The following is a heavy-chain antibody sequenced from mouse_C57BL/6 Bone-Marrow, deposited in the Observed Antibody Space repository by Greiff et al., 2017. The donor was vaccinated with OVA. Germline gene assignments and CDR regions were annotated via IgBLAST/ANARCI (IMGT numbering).Heavy chain of an antibody. CDR3: TTGVFAY. V-gene: IGHV14-4*01. Sequence: VQLQQSGAELVRPGASVKLSCTASGFNIKDDYMHWVKQRPEQGLEWLGWIDPENGDTEYASKFQGKATITADTSSNTAYLQLSSLTSEDTAVYYCTTGVFAYWGQGTLVTVSA. CDR1: GFNIKDDY. CDR2: IDPENGDT. J-gene: IGHJ3*01.